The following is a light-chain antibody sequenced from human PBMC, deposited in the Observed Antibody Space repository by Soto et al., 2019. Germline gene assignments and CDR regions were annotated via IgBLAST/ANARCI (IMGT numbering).Light chain of an antibody. CDR1: QSLTDSF. J-gene: IGKJ5*01. Sequence: EFLLTQSPCTLSLSAGERATLSCRASQSLTDSFIAWYQQRPGQAPRLLIYDTSSRASGIPDRFSGSGSGTDFTLTISRLEPEDFAVYYCQQYSNWPITFGQGTRLEIK. V-gene: IGKV3D-20*02. CDR2: DTS. CDR3: QQYSNWPIT.